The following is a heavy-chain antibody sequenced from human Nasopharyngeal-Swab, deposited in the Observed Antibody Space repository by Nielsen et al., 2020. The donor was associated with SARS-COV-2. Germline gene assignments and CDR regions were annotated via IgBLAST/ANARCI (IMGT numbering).Heavy chain of an antibody. D-gene: IGHD1-1*01. CDR2: ISYDGCNK. CDR1: GFTFSSYA. J-gene: IGHJ4*02. CDR3: ARADWNDPTTFDY. V-gene: IGHV3-30-3*01. Sequence: GGSLRLSCAASGFTFSSYAMHWVRQAPGKGLEWVAVISYDGCNKYYADSVKGRFTISRDNSKNTLYLQMNSLRAEDTAVYYCARADWNDPTTFDYWGQGTLVTVSS.